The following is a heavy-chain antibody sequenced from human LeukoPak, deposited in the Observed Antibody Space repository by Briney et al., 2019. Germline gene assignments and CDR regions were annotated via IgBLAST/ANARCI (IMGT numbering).Heavy chain of an antibody. J-gene: IGHJ4*02. Sequence: GGSLRLSCAASGFTFSSYEMNWVRQAPGKGLEWVSYISSSGSNIYYADSVKGRFTISRDKAKNSLFLQMNSLRAEDTALYYCARFGYGGKVDYWGQGTLVTVSS. V-gene: IGHV3-48*03. CDR3: ARFGYGGKVDY. D-gene: IGHD4-23*01. CDR2: ISSSGSNI. CDR1: GFTFSSYE.